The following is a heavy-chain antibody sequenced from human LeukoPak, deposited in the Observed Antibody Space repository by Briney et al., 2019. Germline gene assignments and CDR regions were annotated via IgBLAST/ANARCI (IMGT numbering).Heavy chain of an antibody. J-gene: IGHJ4*02. CDR2: IYSGGST. V-gene: IGHV3-53*01. CDR1: GFTVSSNY. D-gene: IGHD1-26*01. Sequence: GGSLRLSCAASGFTVSSNYMSWVRQAPGKGLEWVSVIYSGGSTYYADSVKGRFTISRDNFKNTLYLQMNSLRAEDTAVYYCARVGGSYYGGNYFDYWGQGTLVTVSS. CDR3: ARVGGSYYGGNYFDY.